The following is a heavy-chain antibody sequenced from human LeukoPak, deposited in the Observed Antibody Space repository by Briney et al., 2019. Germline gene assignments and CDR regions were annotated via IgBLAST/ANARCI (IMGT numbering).Heavy chain of an antibody. CDR3: AKDVEFPRGAFDY. V-gene: IGHV3-23*01. D-gene: IGHD2-21*01. Sequence: GGSLRLSCAASGFTFSNYAMSWVRQAPGKGLEWVSAISGSGGSTYNADSVKGRFTIFRDNSKNTVYLQMNSLRAEDTAVYYCAKDVEFPRGAFDYWGQGTLVTVSS. CDR1: GFTFSNYA. CDR2: ISGSGGST. J-gene: IGHJ4*02.